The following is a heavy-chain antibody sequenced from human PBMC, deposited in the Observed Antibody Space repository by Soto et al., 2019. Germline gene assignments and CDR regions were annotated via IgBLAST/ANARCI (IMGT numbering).Heavy chain of an antibody. V-gene: IGHV4-59*01. D-gene: IGHD6-19*01. Sequence: QVQLQESGPGLVKPSETLSLTCTVSGGSISSYYWSWIRQPPGKGLEWIGYIYYSGSTNYNPSLKSRVTISVDTSKNQFSLKLSSVTAADTAVYYCATSSGWWGWFDPWGQGTLVTVSS. CDR1: GGSISSYY. J-gene: IGHJ5*02. CDR2: IYYSGST. CDR3: ATSSGWWGWFDP.